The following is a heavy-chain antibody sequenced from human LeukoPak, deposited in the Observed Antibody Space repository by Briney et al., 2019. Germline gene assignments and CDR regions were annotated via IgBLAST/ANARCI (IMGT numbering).Heavy chain of an antibody. Sequence: GGSLRLSCAASGFTFDDYAMHWVRQAPGKGLEWVSGISWNSGSIGYADSVKGRFTISRDNAKNSLYLQMNSLRAEDMALYYCAKGSRYNWNLGHAFDIWGQGTMVTVSS. CDR3: AKGSRYNWNLGHAFDI. CDR1: GFTFDDYA. CDR2: ISWNSGSI. V-gene: IGHV3-9*03. D-gene: IGHD1-7*01. J-gene: IGHJ3*02.